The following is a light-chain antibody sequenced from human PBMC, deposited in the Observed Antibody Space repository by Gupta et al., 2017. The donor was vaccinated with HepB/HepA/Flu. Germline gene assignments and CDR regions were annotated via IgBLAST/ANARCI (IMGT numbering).Light chain of an antibody. Sequence: SALTQPDSVSGSPGQSITLPCTGTSSDVGDNNYVSCNQKNPGKALKLLIYDVSHRSAGVANRFSGSKSGNTASLTISGLKAEDEADYYCGSDTSSSNLVFGGGTKLTVL. CDR1: SSDVGDNNY. J-gene: IGLJ2*01. CDR2: DVS. CDR3: GSDTSSSNLV. V-gene: IGLV2-14*01.